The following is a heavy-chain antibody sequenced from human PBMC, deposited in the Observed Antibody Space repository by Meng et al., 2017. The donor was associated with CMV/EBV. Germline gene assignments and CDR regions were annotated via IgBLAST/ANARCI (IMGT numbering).Heavy chain of an antibody. J-gene: IGHJ4*02. V-gene: IGHV3-15*01. Sequence: GESLKISCAASGFTFSNAWMSWVRQAPGKGLEWVGRIKSKTDGGTTDNAAPVKDRFSISRDDSKNTLYLQMNSLKTEDTAVYYCTTNVLRYFDWLPPDYWGQGTLVTVSS. CDR1: GFTFSNAW. D-gene: IGHD3-9*01. CDR2: IKSKTDGGTT. CDR3: TTNVLRYFDWLPPDY.